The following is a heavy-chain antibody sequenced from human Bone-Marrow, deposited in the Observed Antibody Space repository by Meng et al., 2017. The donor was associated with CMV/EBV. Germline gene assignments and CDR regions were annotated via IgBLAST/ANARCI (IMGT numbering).Heavy chain of an antibody. Sequence: GGSLKISCAASGFTFSDHYMDWVRQAPGKGLEWVGRTRNKANSYTTAYAASVKGRFTISRDDSTNSLYLQMNSLKTEDTAVYYCARGGTWILLCGAFDIWGQGTMVTVSS. CDR2: TRNKANSYTT. CDR1: GFTFSDHY. J-gene: IGHJ3*02. D-gene: IGHD5-18*01. V-gene: IGHV3-72*01. CDR3: ARGGTWILLCGAFDI.